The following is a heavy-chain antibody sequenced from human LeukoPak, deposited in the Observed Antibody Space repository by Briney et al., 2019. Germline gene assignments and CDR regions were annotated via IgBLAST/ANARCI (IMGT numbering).Heavy chain of an antibody. Sequence: GGSLRPSCAASGFTFSSYGMHWVRQAPGKGLEWVAVISYDGSNKYYADSVKGRFTISRDNSKNTLYLQMNSLRAEDTAVYYCAKEKLTAPYYGMDVWGQGTTVTVSS. J-gene: IGHJ6*02. D-gene: IGHD5-24*01. CDR2: ISYDGSNK. CDR3: AKEKLTAPYYGMDV. CDR1: GFTFSSYG. V-gene: IGHV3-30*18.